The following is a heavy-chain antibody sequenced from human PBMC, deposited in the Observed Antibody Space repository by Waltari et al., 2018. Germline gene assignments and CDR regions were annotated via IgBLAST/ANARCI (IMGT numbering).Heavy chain of an antibody. J-gene: IGHJ6*02. CDR2: INNDGNKP. Sequence: EMKMVESGGGLVQPGGSLRLSCATSGFTFSDYWMHWVRQAPGKGLVWVANINNDGNKPTYADSVKGRFTISRDNAKNTLYLQMNSLTAEDTAVYYCVRLEDCTGPGGHCYSGDPFALDVWGQGTTVTVSS. CDR1: GFTFSDYW. D-gene: IGHD2-15*01. V-gene: IGHV3-74*01. CDR3: VRLEDCTGPGGHCYSGDPFALDV.